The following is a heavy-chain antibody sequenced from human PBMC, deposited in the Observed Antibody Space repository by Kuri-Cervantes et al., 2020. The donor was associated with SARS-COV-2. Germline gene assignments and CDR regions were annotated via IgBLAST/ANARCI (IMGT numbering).Heavy chain of an antibody. CDR2: IYISGST. D-gene: IGHD2-2*03. Sequence: GSLRLSCTVSGDSFSSYYWSWIRQPAGKGLEWIGRIYISGSTNYNPSLESRVTMSIDTSRNQFSLRLSSVTAADTAVYYCAGGYTGWISNWGQGTLVTVSS. CDR3: AGGYTGWISN. J-gene: IGHJ4*02. V-gene: IGHV4-4*07. CDR1: GDSFSSYY.